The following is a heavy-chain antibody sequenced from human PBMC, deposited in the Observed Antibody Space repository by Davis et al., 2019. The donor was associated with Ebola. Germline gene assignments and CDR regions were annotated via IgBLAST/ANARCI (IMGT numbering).Heavy chain of an antibody. Sequence: MPSETLSLTCAVSGGFVSSGGYSWNWIRQPPGKGLEWIGYYYYTGSTYYNPSLKSRVTISVDTSKNQFSLKLSSVTAADTAVYYCARLVYSSGWYGNWFDPWGQGTLVTVSS. CDR2: YYYTGST. CDR3: ARLVYSSGWYGNWFDP. J-gene: IGHJ5*02. D-gene: IGHD6-19*01. V-gene: IGHV4-61*08. CDR1: GGFVSSGGYS.